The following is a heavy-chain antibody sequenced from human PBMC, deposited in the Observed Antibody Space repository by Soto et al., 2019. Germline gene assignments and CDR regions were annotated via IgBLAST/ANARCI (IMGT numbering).Heavy chain of an antibody. D-gene: IGHD3-3*01. Sequence: SETLSLTCTVSGGSISSGGYYWSWIRQHPGKGLEWIGYIYYSGSTYYNPSLKSRVTISVDTSKNQFSLKLSSVTAADTAVYYCARVPGHDFWSGRSWFDPWGQGTLVTVSS. CDR2: IYYSGST. V-gene: IGHV4-31*03. CDR3: ARVPGHDFWSGRSWFDP. CDR1: GGSISSGGYY. J-gene: IGHJ5*02.